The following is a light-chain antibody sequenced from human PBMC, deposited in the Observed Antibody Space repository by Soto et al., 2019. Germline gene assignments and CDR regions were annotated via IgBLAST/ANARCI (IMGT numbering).Light chain of an antibody. Sequence: EIVLTQSPGSLSLSPGERATLSCRASQSVSSTFFAWYQQRPGQAPRLLMYGASSRATGIPERFSGSGSGTDFTLTISRLEPEDFAVYYCQQFGSSVTFGQGTKVEI. V-gene: IGKV3-20*01. CDR2: GAS. CDR1: QSVSSTF. CDR3: QQFGSSVT. J-gene: IGKJ1*01.